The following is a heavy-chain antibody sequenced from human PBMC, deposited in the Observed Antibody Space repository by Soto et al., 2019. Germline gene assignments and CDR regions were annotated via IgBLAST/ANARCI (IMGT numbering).Heavy chain of an antibody. V-gene: IGHV3-72*01. CDR2: TRNKANSYTT. J-gene: IGHJ6*02. CDR1: GFTFSDHY. D-gene: IGHD6-6*01. CDR3: ARTSIAARPEGYYYGMDV. Sequence: EVQLVESGGGLVQPGGSLRLSCAASGFTFSDHYMDWVRQAPGKGLEWVGRTRNKANSYTTEYAASVKGRFTISRDDSKNSLYLQMNSLKTEDTAVYYCARTSIAARPEGYYYGMDVWGQGTTVTVSS.